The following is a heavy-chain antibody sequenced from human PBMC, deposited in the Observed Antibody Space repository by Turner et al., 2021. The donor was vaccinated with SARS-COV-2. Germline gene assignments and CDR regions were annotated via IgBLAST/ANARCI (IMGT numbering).Heavy chain of an antibody. CDR2: IWYDGSNK. V-gene: IGHV3-33*06. Sequence: QVQLVESGGGVVQPGRSLRLSCVASGCTFSRYGMHWVRQAPGKGLEWVAVIWYDGSNKYYADSVKGRFTISRDNSKNTLYLQMNTLRAEDTAVYYCAKSGFGYSSGWGYFDYWGQGTLVTVSS. D-gene: IGHD6-19*01. J-gene: IGHJ4*02. CDR3: AKSGFGYSSGWGYFDY. CDR1: GCTFSRYG.